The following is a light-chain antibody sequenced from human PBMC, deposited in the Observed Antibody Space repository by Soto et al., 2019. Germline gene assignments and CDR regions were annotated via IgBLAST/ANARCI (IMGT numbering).Light chain of an antibody. J-gene: IGKJ5*01. V-gene: IGKV3-15*01. Sequence: EIVMTQSPATLSVSPGARAPLSCRASQSVSSHLAWYQQQPGQAPRLLIYDVSSRASGIPARFSGSGSGTEFTLTISSLQSEDFSVYYCQQYHNWPPITFGQGTRLEIK. CDR2: DVS. CDR3: QQYHNWPPIT. CDR1: QSVSSH.